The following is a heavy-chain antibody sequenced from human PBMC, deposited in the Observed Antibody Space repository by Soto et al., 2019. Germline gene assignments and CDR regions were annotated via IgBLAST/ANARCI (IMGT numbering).Heavy chain of an antibody. CDR1: GYTFTSYH. CDR2: ISAYNTNT. J-gene: IGHJ5*01. CDR3: ARDTPPTDS. Sequence: QVQLVQSGAEVKKPGASVKVSCKTSGYTFTSYHIRWVRQAPGQGLEWMGWISAYNTNTNYAQKFQGRVTMTTDTLTSTAYMELRSLRYDDTAVYYCARDTPPTDSGGKGTLVTFSS. V-gene: IGHV1-18*01.